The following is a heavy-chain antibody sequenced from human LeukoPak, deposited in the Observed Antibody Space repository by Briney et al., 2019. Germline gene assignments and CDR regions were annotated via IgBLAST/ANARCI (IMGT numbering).Heavy chain of an antibody. V-gene: IGHV3-30*02. CDR3: ASECMGSYYDYYYMDV. J-gene: IGHJ6*03. CDR2: IRYDGSEK. D-gene: IGHD1-26*01. CDR1: GFTFSSYG. Sequence: GGSLRLSCAASGFTFSSYGMHWVRQAPGKGLEWVAFIRYDGSEKYFADSVKDRFTISRDNSKNTLYLQMNSLRAEDTAVYYCASECMGSYYDYYYMDVWGKGTTVTVSS.